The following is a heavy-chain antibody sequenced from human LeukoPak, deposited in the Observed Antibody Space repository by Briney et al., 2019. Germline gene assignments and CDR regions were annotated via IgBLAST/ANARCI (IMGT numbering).Heavy chain of an antibody. V-gene: IGHV3-48*01. CDR3: ARVVDDFWSGYYIDKYYMDV. J-gene: IGHJ6*03. CDR2: ISSSNTI. Sequence: GGSLRLSCAASGFTFGTYSMNWVRQAPGKGLEWVSYISSSNTIYDTDSAKGRFTISRDNAKNSLYLQMNSLRAEDTAVYYCARVVDDFWSGYYIDKYYMDVWGKGTTVTVSS. D-gene: IGHD3-3*01. CDR1: GFTFGTYS.